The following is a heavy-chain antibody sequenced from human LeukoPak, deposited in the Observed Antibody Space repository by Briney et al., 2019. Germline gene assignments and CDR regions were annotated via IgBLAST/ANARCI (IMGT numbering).Heavy chain of an antibody. CDR2: ISGSGGST. V-gene: IGHV3-23*01. Sequence: PGGSLRLSCAASGFTFSSYAMSWVRQAPGKGLEWVSAISGSGGSTYYADSLKGLFTISRDNSKNTLYLQTNSPRAEDTALYHCAKDLRSIAAAGNALGYFDYWGQGTLVTVSS. D-gene: IGHD6-13*01. CDR3: AKDLRSIAAAGNALGYFDY. CDR1: GFTFSSYA. J-gene: IGHJ4*02.